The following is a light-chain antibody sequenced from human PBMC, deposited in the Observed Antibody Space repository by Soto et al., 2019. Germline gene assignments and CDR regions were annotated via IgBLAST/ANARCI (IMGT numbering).Light chain of an antibody. CDR3: SSYTSSSTRV. V-gene: IGLV2-14*01. CDR1: SSDVGGYNY. Sequence: QSALTQPASVSGSPGQSITISCTGTSSDVGGYNYVSWYQQHPGKAPKLMIYEVSNRPSGVSNRFSGYKSGNTASLTFSGLQAEDEADYSCSSYTSSSTRVFGGGTKLTVL. J-gene: IGLJ3*02. CDR2: EVS.